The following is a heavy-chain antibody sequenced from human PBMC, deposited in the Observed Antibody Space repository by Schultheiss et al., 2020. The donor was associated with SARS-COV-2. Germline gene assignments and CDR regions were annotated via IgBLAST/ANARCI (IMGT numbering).Heavy chain of an antibody. CDR2: ISGSGGST. D-gene: IGHD4-17*01. V-gene: IGHV3-23*01. CDR1: GFTFSGYA. J-gene: IGHJ4*02. CDR3: ARAPYGDPYYFDY. Sequence: GGSLRLSCAASGFTFSGYAMNWVRQAPGKGLEWVSAISGSGGSTYYADSVKGRFTISRDNSKNTLYLQMNSLRAEDTAVYYCARAPYGDPYYFDYWGQGTLVTVSS.